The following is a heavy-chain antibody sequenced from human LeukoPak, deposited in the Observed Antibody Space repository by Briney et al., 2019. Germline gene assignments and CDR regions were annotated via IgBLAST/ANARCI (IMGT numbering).Heavy chain of an antibody. Sequence: PSETLSLTCTVSSGSISSGDYYWSWIRQPPGKGLEWIGYIYYSGSTYYNPSLKSRVTISVDTSKNQFSLKLSSVTAADTAVYYCARGYGSGLYYFDYWGQGTLVTVSS. V-gene: IGHV4-30-4*01. CDR2: IYYSGST. CDR3: ARGYGSGLYYFDY. D-gene: IGHD2-15*01. J-gene: IGHJ4*02. CDR1: SGSISSGDYY.